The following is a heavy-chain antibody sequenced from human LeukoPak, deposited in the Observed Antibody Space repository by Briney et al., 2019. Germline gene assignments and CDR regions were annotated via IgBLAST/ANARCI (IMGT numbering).Heavy chain of an antibody. J-gene: IGHJ4*02. CDR1: GGSISSYY. CDR3: ARENDILTGYYDY. Sequence: SETLSLTCTVSGGSISSYYWSWLRQPPGKGLEWIGYIYYSGSTNYNPSLKSRVTISVDTSKNQFSLKLSSVTAADTAVYYCARENDILTGYYDYWGQGTLVTVSS. CDR2: IYYSGST. V-gene: IGHV4-59*01. D-gene: IGHD3-9*01.